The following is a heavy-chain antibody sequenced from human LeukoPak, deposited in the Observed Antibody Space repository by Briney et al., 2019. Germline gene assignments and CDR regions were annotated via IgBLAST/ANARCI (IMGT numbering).Heavy chain of an antibody. CDR3: ARASEYYNDNSGYPQYFQN. J-gene: IGHJ1*01. CDR1: GFTFSDYY. CDR2: ISSSGSTI. D-gene: IGHD3-22*01. V-gene: IGHV3-11*04. Sequence: KPGGSLRLSCAASGFTFSDYYMSWIRQAPGKGLEWVSYISSSGSTIYYADSVKGRFTISRDNAKSSLYLQMNSLRAEDTAVYYCARASEYYNDNSGYPQYFQNWGLGTLVTVSA.